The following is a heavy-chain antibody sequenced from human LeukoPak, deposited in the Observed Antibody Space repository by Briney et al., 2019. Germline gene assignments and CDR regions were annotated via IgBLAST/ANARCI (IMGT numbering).Heavy chain of an antibody. V-gene: IGHV4-59*01. CDR2: IYYSGST. CDR3: ARVGRRNYFDY. CDR1: GGSISSYY. Sequence: SETLSLTCTVSGGSISSYYWSWIRQPPRKGLEWIGYIYYSGSTNYNPSLKSRVTISVDTSKNQFSLKLSSVTAADTAVYYCARVGRRNYFDYWGQGTLVTVSS. J-gene: IGHJ4*02.